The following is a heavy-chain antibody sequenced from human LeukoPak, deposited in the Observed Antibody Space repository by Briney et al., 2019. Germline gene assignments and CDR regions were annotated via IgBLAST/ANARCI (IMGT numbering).Heavy chain of an antibody. CDR3: ARSTTVTRFFDY. CDR2: IYPGDSDT. Sequence: GESLKISCQGSGYRLSSYWIGWVRQMPGKGLEWMGIIYPGDSDTRYSPSFQGQVTISADKSISTAYLQWSSLKASDTAMYYCARSTTVTRFFDYWGQGTLVTVSS. D-gene: IGHD4-17*01. J-gene: IGHJ4*02. CDR1: GYRLSSYW. V-gene: IGHV5-51*01.